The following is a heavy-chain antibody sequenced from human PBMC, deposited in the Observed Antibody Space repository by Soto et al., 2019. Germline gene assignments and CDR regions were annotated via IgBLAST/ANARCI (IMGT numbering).Heavy chain of an antibody. Sequence: GGSLRLSCAASGFTFSSYAMSWVRRAPGKGLEWVSAISGSGGSTYYADSVKGRFTISRDNSKNTLYLQMNSLRAEDTAVYYCAKDLDSYYYGSGPPAYFDYWGQGTLVTVSS. CDR3: AKDLDSYYYGSGPPAYFDY. V-gene: IGHV3-23*01. D-gene: IGHD3-10*01. J-gene: IGHJ4*02. CDR2: ISGSGGST. CDR1: GFTFSSYA.